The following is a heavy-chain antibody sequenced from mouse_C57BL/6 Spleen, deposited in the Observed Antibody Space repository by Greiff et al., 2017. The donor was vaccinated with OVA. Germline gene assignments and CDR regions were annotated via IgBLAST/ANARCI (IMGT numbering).Heavy chain of an antibody. Sequence: LLESGAELARPGASVKLSCKASGYTFTSYGISWVKQRTGQGLEWIGEIYPRSGNTYYNEKFKGKATLTADKSSSTAYMELRSLTSEDSAVYFCARSNYYGSSYDAMDYWGQGTSVTVSS. CDR2: IYPRSGNT. D-gene: IGHD1-1*01. CDR3: ARSNYYGSSYDAMDY. CDR1: GYTFTSYG. J-gene: IGHJ4*01. V-gene: IGHV1-81*01.